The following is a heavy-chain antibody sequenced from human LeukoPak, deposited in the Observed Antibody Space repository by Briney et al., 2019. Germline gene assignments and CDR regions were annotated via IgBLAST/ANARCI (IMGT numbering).Heavy chain of an antibody. J-gene: IGHJ5*02. D-gene: IGHD2-8*01. CDR1: GGSISSSSYY. V-gene: IGHV4-39*01. CDR2: IYYSGST. CDR3: ARLYRDIVLMVYAMKANWFDP. Sequence: PSETLSLTCTVSGGSISSSSYYWGWIRQPPGKGLEWIGSIYYSGSTYHNPSLKSRVTISVDTSKNQFSLKLSSVTAADTAVYYCARLYRDIVLMVYAMKANWFDPWGQGTLVTVSS.